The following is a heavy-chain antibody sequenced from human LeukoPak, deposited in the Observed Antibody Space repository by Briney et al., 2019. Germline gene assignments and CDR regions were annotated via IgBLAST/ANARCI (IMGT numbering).Heavy chain of an antibody. J-gene: IGHJ4*02. CDR1: GLPFSSYG. V-gene: IGHV3-23*01. D-gene: IGHD4-23*01. Sequence: GGSLRLSCAVSGLPFSSYGMSWVRQVPGRGLEWVSAISGGAFSTYYADSVKGRFTISRDNSKNTLYLQMSSLRAEDTAVYYCAISDLNYGGNPDYWGQGTLVTVSS. CDR3: AISDLNYGGNPDY. CDR2: ISGGAFST.